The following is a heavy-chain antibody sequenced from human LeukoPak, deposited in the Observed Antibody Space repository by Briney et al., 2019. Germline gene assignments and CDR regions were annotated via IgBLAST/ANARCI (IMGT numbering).Heavy chain of an antibody. CDR1: GFTFSSYG. CDR2: IWYDGSTQ. CDR3: ARDPGGGDYEKSLDY. V-gene: IGHV3-33*01. J-gene: IGHJ4*02. D-gene: IGHD4-17*01. Sequence: PGRSLRLSCAASGFTFSSYGMHWVRQAPGKGLEWVALIWYDGSTQYYAASVKGRFTISRDNSKNTLYLQMNNLRAEDTAVYYCARDPGGGDYEKSLDYWGQGTLVTVSS.